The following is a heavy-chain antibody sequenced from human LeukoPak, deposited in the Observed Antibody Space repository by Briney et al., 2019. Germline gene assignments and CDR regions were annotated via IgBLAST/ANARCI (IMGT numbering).Heavy chain of an antibody. CDR1: GGSISSSSYY. D-gene: IGHD6-13*01. CDR2: IYYSGST. J-gene: IGHJ6*03. Sequence: SETLSLTCTVSGGSISSSSYYWGWIRQPPGKGLEWIGSIYYSGSTYYNPSLKSRVTISVDTSKNQFSLKLSSVTAADTAVYYCAREVSSSWYEYYYYMDVWGKGTTVTISS. CDR3: AREVSSSWYEYYYYMDV. V-gene: IGHV4-39*07.